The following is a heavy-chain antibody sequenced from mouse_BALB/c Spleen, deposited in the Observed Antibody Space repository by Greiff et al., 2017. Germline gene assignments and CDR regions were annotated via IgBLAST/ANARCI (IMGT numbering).Heavy chain of an antibody. CDR2: ISSGGSYT. J-gene: IGHJ3*01. V-gene: IGHV5-9-4*01. D-gene: IGHD3-3*01. CDR1: GFTFSSYA. CDR3: ARDRDAY. Sequence: EVQVVESGGGLVKPGGSLKLSCAASGFTFSSYAMSWVRQSPEKRLEWVAEISSGGSYTYYPDTVTGRFTISRDNAKNTLYLEMSSLRSEDTAMYYCARDRDAYWGQGTLVTVSA.